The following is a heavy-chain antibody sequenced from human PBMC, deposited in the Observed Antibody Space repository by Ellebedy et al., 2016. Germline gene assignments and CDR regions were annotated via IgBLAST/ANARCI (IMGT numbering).Heavy chain of an antibody. CDR1: GFTFSDYY. Sequence: GGSLRLXXTASGFTFSDYYMSWIRQAPGKGLEWVSYISSSGSTIYYADSVKGRFTISRDNAKNSLYLQMNSLRAEDTAVYYCARFGGSLDWFNPWGQGTLVTVSS. CDR2: ISSSGSTI. J-gene: IGHJ5*02. CDR3: ARFGGSLDWFNP. V-gene: IGHV3-11*01. D-gene: IGHD3-10*01.